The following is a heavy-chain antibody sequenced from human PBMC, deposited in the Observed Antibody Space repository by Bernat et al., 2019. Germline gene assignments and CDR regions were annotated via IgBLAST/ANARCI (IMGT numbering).Heavy chain of an antibody. J-gene: IGHJ4*02. D-gene: IGHD5-24*01. CDR2: IDWDDDT. CDR1: GFPLSTSGMC. V-gene: IGHV2-70*13. Sequence: QVTLRESGPALVKPTQTLTLTCTFSGFPLSTSGMCLSWIRQPPGKALEWLARIDWDDDTYYSTSLKTRLTVSKVTSKSQVVLTMTNIDPVDTATYYCARTPNYHLRYFDYWGQGILVTVSS. CDR3: ARTPNYHLRYFDY.